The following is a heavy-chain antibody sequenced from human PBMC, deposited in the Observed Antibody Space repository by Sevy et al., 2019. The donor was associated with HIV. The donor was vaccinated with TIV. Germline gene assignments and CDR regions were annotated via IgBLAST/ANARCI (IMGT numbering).Heavy chain of an antibody. CDR2: INGRGGST. CDR3: ARPRPRLAADASAFYDH. V-gene: IGHV3-23*01. D-gene: IGHD6-19*01. J-gene: IGHJ5*02. CDR1: GYSFSSYA. Sequence: GGSLRLSCVVSGYSFSSYAISWVRQAPGKGLEWVSTINGRGGSTYYADSVKGRFTIYRDNPKNTMFLQRINLRVDDTPIYSCARPRPRLAADASAFYDHWGQGTLVTVSS.